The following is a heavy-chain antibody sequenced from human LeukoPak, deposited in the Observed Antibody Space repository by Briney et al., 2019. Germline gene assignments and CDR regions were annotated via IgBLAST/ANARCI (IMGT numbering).Heavy chain of an antibody. CDR1: GGSISSYY. Sequence: SETLSLTCTVSGGSISSYYWSWIRRPPGKGLEWIGYIYYSGSTNYNPSLKSRVTISVDTSKNQFSLKLSSVTAADTAVYYCARGLMMAVAGRGEFHYWGQGTLVTVSS. V-gene: IGHV4-59*01. CDR3: ARGLMMAVAGRGEFHY. D-gene: IGHD6-13*01. CDR2: IYYSGST. J-gene: IGHJ4*02.